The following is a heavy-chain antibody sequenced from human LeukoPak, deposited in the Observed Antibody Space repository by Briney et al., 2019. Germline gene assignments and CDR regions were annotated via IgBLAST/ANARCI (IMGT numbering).Heavy chain of an antibody. CDR1: GYTFTSYY. D-gene: IGHD2-15*01. Sequence: ASVKVSCKASGYTFTSYYMHWVRQAPGQGLEWMGIINPSCGSTSYAQKFQGRVTMTRDTSTSTVYMELSSLRSEDTAVYYCARDNPGHIVVVVAATGWFDPWGRGTLVTVSS. CDR2: INPSCGST. J-gene: IGHJ5*02. CDR3: ARDNPGHIVVVVAATGWFDP. V-gene: IGHV1-46*01.